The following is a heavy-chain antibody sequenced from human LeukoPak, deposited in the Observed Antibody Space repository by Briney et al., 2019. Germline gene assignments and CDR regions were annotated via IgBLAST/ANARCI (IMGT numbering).Heavy chain of an antibody. V-gene: IGHV3-30*04. D-gene: IGHD2-15*01. CDR3: AREDRSFDY. CDR1: GFTFSSYA. J-gene: IGHJ4*02. Sequence: GGSLRLSCAAYGFTFSSYAMHWVRQAPGKGLEWVAVISYDGSNKYYADSVKGRFTISRDNSKNTPYLQMNSLRAEDTAVYYCAREDRSFDYWGQGTLVTVSS. CDR2: ISYDGSNK.